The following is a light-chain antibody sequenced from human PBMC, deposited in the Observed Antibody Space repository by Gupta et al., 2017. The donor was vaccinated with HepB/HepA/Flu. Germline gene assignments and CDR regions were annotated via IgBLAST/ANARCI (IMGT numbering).Light chain of an antibody. V-gene: IGLV4-60*03. CDR2: LRGSGTY. CDR1: SGNSSYI. J-gene: IGLJ3*02. Sequence: QPVLTHSPQPPADLGPPVTHTCTPSSGNSSYITAWHQQQPGKAPRYLKKLRGSGTYNKGSGVPGRFSGSSSGADRYLTISLLQAEDEADYYCETWDINTHGGVFGGGTKLTVL. CDR3: ETWDINTHGGV.